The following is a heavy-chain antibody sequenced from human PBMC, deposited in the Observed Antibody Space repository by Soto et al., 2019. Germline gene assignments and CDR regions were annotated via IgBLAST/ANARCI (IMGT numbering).Heavy chain of an antibody. V-gene: IGHV4-31*03. D-gene: IGHD2-21*01. Sequence: QVQLQESGPGLVKPSQTLSLTCTVSGGSISSGGYYWSWIRQHPGKALEWIGYIYYSVSTYYNTSLKRRVTISVDTSTNPFSLDLSSVTASDTAVYYCAASCVGCGGFNYYGMDVWGQGTTVTVSS. CDR3: AASCVGCGGFNYYGMDV. CDR2: IYYSVST. CDR1: GGSISSGGYY. J-gene: IGHJ6*02.